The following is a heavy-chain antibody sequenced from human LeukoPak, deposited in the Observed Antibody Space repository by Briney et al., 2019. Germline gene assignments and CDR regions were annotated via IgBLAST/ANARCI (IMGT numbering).Heavy chain of an antibody. D-gene: IGHD3-22*01. CDR1: GYTFTGYY. Sequence: ASVKVSCKASGYTFTGYYMHWVRQAPGQGLEWMGWISAYNGNTNYAQKLQGRVTMTTDTSTSTAYMELRSLRSDDTAVYYCARVWQVYYDSSGYYLGDYWGQGTLVTVSS. J-gene: IGHJ4*02. CDR3: ARVWQVYYDSSGYYLGDY. CDR2: ISAYNGNT. V-gene: IGHV1-18*04.